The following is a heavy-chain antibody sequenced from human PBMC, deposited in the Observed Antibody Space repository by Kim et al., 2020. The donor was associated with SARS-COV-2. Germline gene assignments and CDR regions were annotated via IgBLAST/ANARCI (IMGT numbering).Heavy chain of an antibody. CDR3: AKAGNWSPFDD. Sequence: GGSLRLSCAASGFTLSNYGMSWVRQAPGKGLEWVSTFSSRGDNTFYADSVKGRFTISRDISKNTLYLQINSLRAEDTAIYFCAKAGNWSPFDDWGQGTLGPVSS. CDR1: GFTLSNYG. J-gene: IGHJ4*02. V-gene: IGHV3-23*01. D-gene: IGHD1-1*01. CDR2: FSSRGDNT.